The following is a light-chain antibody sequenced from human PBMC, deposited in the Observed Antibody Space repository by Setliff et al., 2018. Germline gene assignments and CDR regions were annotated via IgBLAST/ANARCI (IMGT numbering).Light chain of an antibody. CDR3: SSYITSSTPPHV. J-gene: IGLJ1*01. Sequence: QSVLTQPASVPGSPGQSITISCTGATSDLGSYNLVSWYQQHPGEAPKLILYEVTQRPSGVSIRFSGSKSGSTASLTISGLQAEDEADYYCSSYITSSTPPHVFGAGTKVTVL. CDR1: TSDLGSYNL. V-gene: IGLV2-14*02. CDR2: EVT.